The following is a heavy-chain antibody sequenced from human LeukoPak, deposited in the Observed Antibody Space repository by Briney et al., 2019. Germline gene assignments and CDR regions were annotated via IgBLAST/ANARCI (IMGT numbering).Heavy chain of an antibody. CDR1: GYTFTGYY. CDR3: ARDGPGYMDV. D-gene: IGHD2-2*01. V-gene: IGHV1-2*02. J-gene: IGHJ6*03. Sequence: GASVKVSCKASGYTFTGYYMHWVRQAPGRGLEWMGWNNPSSGGTNYAQKFQGRVTMTRDTSISTAYMELSRLRSDDTAVYYCARDGPGYMDVWGKGTTVTVSS. CDR2: NNPSSGGT.